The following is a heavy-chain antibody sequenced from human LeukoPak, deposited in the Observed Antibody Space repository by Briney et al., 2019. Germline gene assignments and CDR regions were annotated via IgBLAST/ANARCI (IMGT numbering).Heavy chain of an antibody. V-gene: IGHV3-74*01. D-gene: IGHD6-13*01. CDR2: ISTDARTI. CDR3: VRGQATAWGLDY. CDR1: GFTFSGNW. J-gene: IGHJ4*02. Sequence: GGSLRLSCAASGFTFSGNWMHWVRQAPGKGLVWVSHISTDARTITYADFVKGRFTISRDNAKNTLYLQMNSLRAEDAALYYCVRGQATAWGLDYWGQGTLVTVSS.